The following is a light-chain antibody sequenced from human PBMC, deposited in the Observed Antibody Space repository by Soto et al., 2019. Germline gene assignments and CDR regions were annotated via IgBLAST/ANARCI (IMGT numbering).Light chain of an antibody. J-gene: IGKJ4*01. CDR1: QSVSSN. CDR3: QLRSNWPPD. CDR2: GTS. Sequence: ERVMTQSPATLSVSPGERATLSCRASQSVSSNLAWYQQKPGQAPRLLIYGTSNRATGIPARFSGSGSGTDFTLTISSLEPEDFAVYYCQLRSNWPPDFGGGTKVDIK. V-gene: IGKV3-11*01.